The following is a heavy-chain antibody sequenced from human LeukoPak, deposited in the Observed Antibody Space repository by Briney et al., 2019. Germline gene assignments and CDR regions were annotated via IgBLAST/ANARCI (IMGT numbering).Heavy chain of an antibody. Sequence: GESLRLSCAASGFTFSSYAMHWVRQAPGKGLEWVAIIWSDGNNKYYADSVEGRFTISRDTSKNTLFLQMNSLRAEDTAVYYCAKDGPPNIVVVPVRGGYMDVWGKGTTVTVSS. D-gene: IGHD2-2*01. V-gene: IGHV3-30*02. CDR2: IWSDGNNK. CDR1: GFTFSSYA. CDR3: AKDGPPNIVVVPVRGGYMDV. J-gene: IGHJ6*03.